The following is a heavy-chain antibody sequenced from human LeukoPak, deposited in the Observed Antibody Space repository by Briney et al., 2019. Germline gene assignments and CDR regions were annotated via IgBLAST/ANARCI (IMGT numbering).Heavy chain of an antibody. V-gene: IGHV4-34*01. CDR2: INHSGST. CDR3: ARGPHWAVTSLDY. J-gene: IGHJ4*02. Sequence: WETLSLTCAVSGGSISGYSWNWIRQPPGKGLEWIGEINHSGSTNYNPSLKSRVTISVDMSKNQFSVKMSSVTAADTAVYYCARGPHWAVTSLDYWGQGTLVTVSS. CDR1: GGSISGYS. D-gene: IGHD4-17*01.